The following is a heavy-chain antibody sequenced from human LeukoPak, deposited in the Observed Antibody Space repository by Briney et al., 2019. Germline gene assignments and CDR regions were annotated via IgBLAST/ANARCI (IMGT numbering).Heavy chain of an antibody. CDR2: ISGSGGST. D-gene: IGHD3-16*02. V-gene: IGHV3-23*01. CDR1: GFTFSSYA. Sequence: PGGSLRLSCAASGFTFSSYAMSWVRQAPGKGLEWVSAISGSGGSTYYADSVKGRFTISRDNSKNTLYLQMNSLRAEDTAVYYCAKGGSFRGGYVWGSYRLGDYDYYFDYWGQGTLVTVSS. J-gene: IGHJ4*02. CDR3: AKGGSFRGGYVWGSYRLGDYDYYFDY.